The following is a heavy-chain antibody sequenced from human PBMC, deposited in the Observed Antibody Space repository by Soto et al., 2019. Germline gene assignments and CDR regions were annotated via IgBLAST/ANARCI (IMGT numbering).Heavy chain of an antibody. CDR2: ISPYNGNT. CDR3: ARVIVGATKYFDY. Sequence: ASVKVSFKASGYTFTSYGISRVRQAPGQGLEWMGWISPYNGNTNYAQKLQGRVTMTADTSTSTAYMELRSLRSEDTAVYYCARVIVGATKYFDYWGQGTLVTVSS. V-gene: IGHV1-18*01. CDR1: GYTFTSYG. D-gene: IGHD1-26*01. J-gene: IGHJ4*02.